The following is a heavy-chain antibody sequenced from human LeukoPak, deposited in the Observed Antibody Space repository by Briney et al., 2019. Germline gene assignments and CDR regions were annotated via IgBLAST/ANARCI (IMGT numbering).Heavy chain of an antibody. CDR3: TKGTSIVLATAYDY. V-gene: IGHV3-9*01. Sequence: GRSLRLSCAASGFIFNNYAMHWVRQAPGKGLEWVSGNTWNSDTIDYTDSVKGRFTISRDNAKNSLYLQMNSLRVEDTAFYYCTKGTSIVLATAYDYWGQGTLVTVSS. J-gene: IGHJ4*02. CDR2: NTWNSDTI. D-gene: IGHD5-12*01. CDR1: GFIFNNYA.